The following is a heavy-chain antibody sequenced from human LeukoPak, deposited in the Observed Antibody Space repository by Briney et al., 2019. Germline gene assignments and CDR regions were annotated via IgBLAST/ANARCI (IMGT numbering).Heavy chain of an antibody. J-gene: IGHJ3*02. CDR2: IYYSGST. D-gene: IGHD5-18*01. Sequence: SETLSLTCTVSGGSISSYYRSWIRQPPGKGLEWIGYIYYSGSTNYNPSLKSRVTISVDTSKNQFSLKLSSVTAADTAVYYCARLGGRGYSYGYDAFDIWGQGTMVTVSS. CDR1: GGSISSYY. CDR3: ARLGGRGYSYGYDAFDI. V-gene: IGHV4-59*08.